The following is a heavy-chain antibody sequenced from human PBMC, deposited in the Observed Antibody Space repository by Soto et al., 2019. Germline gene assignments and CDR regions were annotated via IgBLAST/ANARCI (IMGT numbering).Heavy chain of an antibody. D-gene: IGHD4-17*01. CDR2: ISDDGSKK. J-gene: IGHJ4*02. CDR3: AKSAHPAAVTLYCFDS. CDR1: GFSFNNYA. V-gene: IGHV3-30*18. Sequence: QVQLVESGGGVVQPGRSLRLSCAASGFSFNNYAMHWVRQAPGKGLEWVTLISDDGSKKYFADSVKGRFTVSRDNSKNTLFLQMNSLKTEDTAVYYCAKSAHPAAVTLYCFDSWGQGTLVTVSS.